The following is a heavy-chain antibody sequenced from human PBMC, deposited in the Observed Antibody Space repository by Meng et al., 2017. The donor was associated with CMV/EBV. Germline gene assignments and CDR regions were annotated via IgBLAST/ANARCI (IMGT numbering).Heavy chain of an antibody. CDR2: INPNSGGT. V-gene: IGHV1-2*02. J-gene: IGHJ5*02. CDR3: ARSFGGQGRFWEWLGP. CDR1: GYAFTGYY. Sequence: ASVKVSCKASGYAFTGYYMHWVRQAPGQGLEWMGWINPNSGGTNYAQKFQGRVTMTRDTSISTAYMELSRLRSDDTAVYYCARSFGGQGRFWEWLGPWGQGTLVTVSS. D-gene: IGHD3-3*01.